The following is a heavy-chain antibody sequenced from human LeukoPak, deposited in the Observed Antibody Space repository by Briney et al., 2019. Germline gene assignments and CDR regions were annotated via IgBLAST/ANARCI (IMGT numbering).Heavy chain of an antibody. D-gene: IGHD3-22*01. Sequence: ASVKVSCKASGYTFTIYDINWVRQAPGQGLEWMGWINPNSGGTNYAQKFQGRVTMTRDTSISTAYMELSRLRSDDTAVYYCAREDYYDSSGYYKNKEYFQHWGQGTLVTVSS. J-gene: IGHJ1*01. CDR3: AREDYYDSSGYYKNKEYFQH. CDR2: INPNSGGT. CDR1: GYTFTIYD. V-gene: IGHV1-2*02.